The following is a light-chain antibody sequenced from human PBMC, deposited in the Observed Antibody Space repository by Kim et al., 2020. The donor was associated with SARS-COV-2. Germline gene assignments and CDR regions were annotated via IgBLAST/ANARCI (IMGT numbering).Light chain of an antibody. CDR1: QSVSNK. Sequence: EIVMTQSPGTLSVSPGERATLSCRASQSVSNKLAWYQQRPGQSPRLLIYGASTRATGIPARFSGSGSGIEFTLTISSLQSEDFAVYFCQQYNNWPPYTFGQGTKLEI. CDR3: QQYNNWPPYT. V-gene: IGKV3-15*01. CDR2: GAS. J-gene: IGKJ2*01.